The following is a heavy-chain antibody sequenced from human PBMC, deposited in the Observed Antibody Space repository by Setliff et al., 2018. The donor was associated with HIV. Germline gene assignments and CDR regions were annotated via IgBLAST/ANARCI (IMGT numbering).Heavy chain of an antibody. D-gene: IGHD5-12*01. J-gene: IGHJ4*02. CDR1: GDSISSSSYY. V-gene: IGHV4-39*07. CDR2: MSYSGSA. Sequence: SETLSLTCSVSGDSISSSSYYWGWVRQPPGKGLEWIGSMSYSGSALYSPSLKSRVTISVDTSKNQFSLKLSSVTAADTAVYYCARENGGYDFGSDYWGQGTLVTVSS. CDR3: ARENGGYDFGSDY.